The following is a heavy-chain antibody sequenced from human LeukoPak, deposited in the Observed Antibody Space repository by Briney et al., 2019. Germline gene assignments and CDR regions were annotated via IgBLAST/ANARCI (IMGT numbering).Heavy chain of an antibody. Sequence: SETLSLTCTVSGGPISSSDYCWGWIRQPPGKGLEWIGNIYYSGSTNFNPSLKSRVTISVDTSKNQFSLKLRSVTAADTAVYYCASGEHYDYVWGNYRYRSPFDYWGQGTLVTVSS. J-gene: IGHJ4*02. CDR2: IYYSGST. CDR3: ASGEHYDYVWGNYRYRSPFDY. D-gene: IGHD3-16*02. V-gene: IGHV4-39*07. CDR1: GGPISSSDYC.